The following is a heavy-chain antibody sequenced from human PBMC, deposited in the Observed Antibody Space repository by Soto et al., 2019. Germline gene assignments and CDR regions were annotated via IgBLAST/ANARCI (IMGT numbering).Heavy chain of an antibody. CDR3: ASLWAYSSTWRDNIFDY. Sequence: GGSLRLSCAASGFTFSSSWMHWVRQAPGKGLVWVSRINRDGSSTTYADSVKGRFTISRDNAKNTLYLQLNSLRAEDTAVYYCASLWAYSSTWRDNIFDYWGQGTLVTVSS. CDR1: GFTFSSSW. CDR2: INRDGSST. J-gene: IGHJ4*02. V-gene: IGHV3-74*01. D-gene: IGHD6-13*01.